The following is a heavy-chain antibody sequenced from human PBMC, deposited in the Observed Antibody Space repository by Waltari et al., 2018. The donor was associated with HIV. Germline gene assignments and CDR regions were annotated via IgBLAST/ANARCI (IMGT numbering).Heavy chain of an antibody. D-gene: IGHD3-3*01. CDR2: IYYSGST. V-gene: IGHV4-31*03. CDR3: ARDHATIFGGGGRDYGMDV. Sequence: QVQLQESGPGLVKPSQTLSLTCTVSGGSISSGGYYWSWIRQHPGKGLGWIGYIYYSGSTYYNPSLKRRVTISVDTSKNQFSLKLSSVTAADTAVYYCARDHATIFGGGGRDYGMDVWGQGTTVTVSS. CDR1: GGSISSGGYY. J-gene: IGHJ6*02.